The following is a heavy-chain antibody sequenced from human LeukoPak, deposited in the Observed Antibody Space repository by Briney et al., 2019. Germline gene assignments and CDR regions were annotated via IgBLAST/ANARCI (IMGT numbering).Heavy chain of an antibody. V-gene: IGHV4-59*01. Sequence: SETLSLTCSVSGASLSSYYWDWLRQTPGKGLEWIEYISDTGKTESNPSLKSRASISLDTSKKQFSLRLTSVTAADSAFYYCATGYYEPFATWGPGILVTVSS. CDR1: GASLSSYY. J-gene: IGHJ5*02. CDR2: ISDTGKT. CDR3: ATGYYEPFAT. D-gene: IGHD2/OR15-2a*01.